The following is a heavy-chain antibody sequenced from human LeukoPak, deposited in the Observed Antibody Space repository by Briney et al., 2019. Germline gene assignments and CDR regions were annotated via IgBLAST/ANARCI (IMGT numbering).Heavy chain of an antibody. CDR1: GGSISGGGYS. J-gene: IGHJ5*02. CDR3: ARDSIHYDILTGYYSSNWFDP. D-gene: IGHD3-9*01. V-gene: IGHV4-30-2*01. Sequence: LQTLCLTCAVSGGSISGGGYSGSWIRQPPGKGLGWMGYVDHSGSTYYNPSLKSRVTISVDRSKNQFSLKLSSVTAADTAVYYCARDSIHYDILTGYYSSNWFDPWGQGTLVTVSS. CDR2: VDHSGST.